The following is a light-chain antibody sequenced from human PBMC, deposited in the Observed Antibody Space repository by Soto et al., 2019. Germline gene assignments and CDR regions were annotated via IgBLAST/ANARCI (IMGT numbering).Light chain of an antibody. CDR1: QSISDY. CDR3: QQYHSHSPWT. V-gene: IGKV1-5*01. Sequence: DIQMTQSPSTLSASVGDRVTITCRASQSISDYLAWYQQKPGKVPKLLIYDVSNLESGVPSRFSGSGSGTEFTLTISSLQPVDFATYYCQQYHSHSPWTFGQGTKVEIK. CDR2: DVS. J-gene: IGKJ1*01.